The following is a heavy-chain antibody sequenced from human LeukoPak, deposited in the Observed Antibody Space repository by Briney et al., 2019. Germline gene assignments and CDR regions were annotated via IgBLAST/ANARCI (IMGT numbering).Heavy chain of an antibody. D-gene: IGHD1-26*01. Sequence: GGSLRLSCAASGFTFSNHAMNWVRQAPGKGLEWVSDISVSGGNTYYADSVQGRFIISRDNSKNTLNLQMNSLRVEDTAVYYCAKGASGSYHTPYDYWGQGSLVTVSS. J-gene: IGHJ4*02. V-gene: IGHV3-23*01. CDR2: ISVSGGNT. CDR1: GFTFSNHA. CDR3: AKGASGSYHTPYDY.